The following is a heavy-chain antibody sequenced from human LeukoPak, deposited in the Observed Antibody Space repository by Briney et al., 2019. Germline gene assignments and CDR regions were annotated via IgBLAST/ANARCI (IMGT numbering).Heavy chain of an antibody. CDR1: GGSISSYY. CDR3: ARGGDSSGYCFDY. J-gene: IGHJ4*02. V-gene: IGHV4-59*01. Sequence: SETLSLTCTASGGSISSYYWSWIRQPPGKGLEWIGYIYYSGSTNYNPSLKSRVTISVDTSKNQFSLKLSSVTAADTAVYYCARGGDSSGYCFDYWGQGTLVTVSS. CDR2: IYYSGST. D-gene: IGHD3-22*01.